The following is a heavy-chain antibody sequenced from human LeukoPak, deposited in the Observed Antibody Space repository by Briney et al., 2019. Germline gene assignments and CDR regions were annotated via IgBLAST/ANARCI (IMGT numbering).Heavy chain of an antibody. V-gene: IGHV4-59*08. CDR1: GGSISSYY. CDR3: ARHLGPGIVGATVLDY. D-gene: IGHD1-26*01. CDR2: IYYSGST. J-gene: IGHJ4*02. Sequence: PSETLSLTCTVSGGSISSYYWSWIRQPPGKGLEWIGYIYYSGSTNYNPSLKSRVTISVDTSKNQFSLKLSSVTAADTAVYYCARHLGPGIVGATVLDYWGQRTLVTVSS.